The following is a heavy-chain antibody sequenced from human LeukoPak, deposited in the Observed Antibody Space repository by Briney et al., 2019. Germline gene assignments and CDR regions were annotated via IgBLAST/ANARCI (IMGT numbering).Heavy chain of an antibody. V-gene: IGHV3-48*01. J-gene: IGHJ3*02. CDR2: IDARSGIT. Sequence: PGGSLRLSCAASGFTFTIFSLNWVRQAPGKVPEWVSYIDARSGITYYADSVQGRFTISRDNAQESVFLQMNSLRADDTAVYYCARTYDFGRGPPGGAFDNWGPGTLVTVSS. CDR1: GFTFTIFS. D-gene: IGHD3-3*01. CDR3: ARTYDFGRGPPGGAFDN.